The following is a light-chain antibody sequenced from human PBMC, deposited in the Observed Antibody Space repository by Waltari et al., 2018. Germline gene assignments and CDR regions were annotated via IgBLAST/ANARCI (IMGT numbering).Light chain of an antibody. CDR3: HQSGSLPFT. J-gene: IGKJ3*01. Sequence: ELVLTQSPDFQSATQNEKVTITCRASQNIGTDLHWYQQKPYQSPNLLIRYASRSFSGVPSRFSGSGSGTTFTLTISSLQAEDAATYYCHQSGSLPFTFGPGTKVDIK. CDR1: QNIGTD. V-gene: IGKV6-21*01. CDR2: YAS.